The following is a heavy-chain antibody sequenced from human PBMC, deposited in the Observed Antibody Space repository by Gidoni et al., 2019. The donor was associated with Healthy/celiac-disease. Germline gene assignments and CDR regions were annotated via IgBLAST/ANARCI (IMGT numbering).Heavy chain of an antibody. D-gene: IGHD1-7*01. Sequence: ESQLVESGGGVVQPVGSLRLTCAAAGFTFSSYWMHWVRPAPGKGLVWVSRINSVGSSTSYADSVKGRFTISRDTAKNTLYLQMNSLRAEDTAVYYCARVRLDWNYPWDAFDIWGQGTMVTVSS. CDR2: INSVGSST. J-gene: IGHJ3*02. CDR1: GFTFSSYW. CDR3: ARVRLDWNYPWDAFDI. V-gene: IGHV3-74*01.